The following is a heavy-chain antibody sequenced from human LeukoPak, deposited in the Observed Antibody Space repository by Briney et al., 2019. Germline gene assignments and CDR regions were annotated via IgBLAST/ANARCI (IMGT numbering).Heavy chain of an antibody. CDR3: ARTTEGYAGGPGYSYYYYMDV. J-gene: IGHJ6*03. CDR2: IYTSGST. V-gene: IGHV4-61*02. CDR1: GGSISSGSYY. Sequence: NTSETLSLTCTVSGGSISSGSYYWSWIRQPAGKGLEWIGRIYTSGSTNYNPSLKSRVTISVDTSKNQVSLKLRSVTAADTAVYYCARTTEGYAGGPGYSYYYYMDVWGKGTTVTISS. D-gene: IGHD5-12*01.